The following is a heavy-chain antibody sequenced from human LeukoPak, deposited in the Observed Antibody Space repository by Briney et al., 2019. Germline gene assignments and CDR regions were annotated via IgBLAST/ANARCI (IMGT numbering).Heavy chain of an antibody. D-gene: IGHD6-19*01. CDR2: IYYSGST. J-gene: IGHJ4*02. CDR1: GGSISSYY. CDR3: ARDRRSGLDY. V-gene: IGHV4-59*01. Sequence: PSETLSLTCTVSGGSISSYYWNWIQQPPGKGLEWIGSIYYSGSTNYNPSLKSRVTISVDTSKNQFSLKLSSVTAADTAVYYCARDRRSGLDYWGQGTLVTVSS.